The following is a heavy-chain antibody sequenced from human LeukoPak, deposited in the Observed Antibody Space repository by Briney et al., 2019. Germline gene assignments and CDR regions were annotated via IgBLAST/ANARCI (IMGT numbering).Heavy chain of an antibody. CDR1: GFTLGSFG. V-gene: IGHV3-23*01. D-gene: IGHD3-22*01. CDR3: ARGSTYYDSSGQVPFDY. Sequence: GGSLRLSCAASGFTLGSFGVSWVRQAPGKGLEWVSFISGTGLSTYYADSVKGRFTISRDNGKNTLYLQMSSLRAEDTAVYYCARGSTYYDSSGQVPFDYWGQGTLVTVSS. CDR2: ISGTGLST. J-gene: IGHJ4*02.